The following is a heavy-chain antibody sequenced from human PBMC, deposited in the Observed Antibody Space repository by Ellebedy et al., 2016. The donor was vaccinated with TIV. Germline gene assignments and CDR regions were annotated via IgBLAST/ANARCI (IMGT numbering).Heavy chain of an antibody. D-gene: IGHD1-1*01. CDR1: AFTFSDHY. CDR3: ARASDGTSLFDN. V-gene: IGHV3-11*06. J-gene: IGHJ4*02. CDR2: MSATTYT. Sequence: GGSLRLXXTASAFTFSDHYMSWVRQAPGKGLEWVSYMSATTYTRYADSVKGRFTVSRDDAKNSLYLQMNNLRAEDTAVYYCARASDGTSLFDNWGQGTLVTVSS.